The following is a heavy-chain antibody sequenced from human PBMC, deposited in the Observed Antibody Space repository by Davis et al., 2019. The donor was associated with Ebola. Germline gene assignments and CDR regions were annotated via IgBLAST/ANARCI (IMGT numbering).Heavy chain of an antibody. CDR3: VRHSEAYWGGWFDH. J-gene: IGHJ5*02. CDR1: GFSFSNYW. CDR2: IDSDGSRT. D-gene: IGHD3-16*01. V-gene: IGHV3-74*03. Sequence: GESLKISCAASGFSFSNYWMQWVRQAPGKGPEWVSRIDSDGSRTTYADSVKGRFTMSRDNAKNMVFLQMNSLRDEDTAVYYCVRHSEAYWGGWFDHWGQGDLVTVSS.